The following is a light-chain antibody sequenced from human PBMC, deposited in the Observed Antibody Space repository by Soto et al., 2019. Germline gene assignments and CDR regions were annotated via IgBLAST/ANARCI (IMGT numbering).Light chain of an antibody. CDR3: QQLNTYPST. CDR1: QSISNW. Sequence: DIQRTQSPSTLPSSVGDRVTITCRASQSISNWLAWYKQKPGKAPKLLIHDASSLESGVPSRFRGSGSGTDFTLTISSLKPEDFETYYCQQLNTYPSTFGGGTKVDIK. J-gene: IGKJ4*01. V-gene: IGKV1-5*01. CDR2: DAS.